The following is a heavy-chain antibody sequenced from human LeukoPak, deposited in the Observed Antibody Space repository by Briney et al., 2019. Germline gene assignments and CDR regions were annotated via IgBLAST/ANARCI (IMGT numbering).Heavy chain of an antibody. CDR2: IWYDGSNK. CDR3: ARALSTGGRIDY. Sequence: PGGSLRLSCAASGFTFSSYGMHWVRQAPGKGLEWVAVIWYDGSNKYYADSVKGRFTISRDNSKNTLYLQMNSLRVEDTAVYYCARALSTGGRIDYWGQGTLVTVSS. V-gene: IGHV3-33*01. D-gene: IGHD2-8*02. CDR1: GFTFSSYG. J-gene: IGHJ4*02.